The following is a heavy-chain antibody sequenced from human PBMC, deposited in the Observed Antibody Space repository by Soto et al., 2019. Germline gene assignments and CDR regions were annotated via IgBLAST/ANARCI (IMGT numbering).Heavy chain of an antibody. CDR3: ARVYGDYTRIFDY. CDR1: GFTFSSYA. Sequence: PGGSLRLSCAASGFTFSSYAMSWVRQAPGKGLEWVSAISGSGGSTYYADSVKGRFTISRDNSKNTLYLQMNSLRAEDTAVYYCARVYGDYTRIFDYWGQGTLVTVSS. J-gene: IGHJ4*02. CDR2: ISGSGGST. D-gene: IGHD4-17*01. V-gene: IGHV3-23*01.